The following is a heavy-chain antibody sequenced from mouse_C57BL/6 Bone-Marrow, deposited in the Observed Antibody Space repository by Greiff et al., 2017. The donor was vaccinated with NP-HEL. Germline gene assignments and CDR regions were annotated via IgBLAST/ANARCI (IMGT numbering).Heavy chain of an antibody. CDR1: GYTFTSYW. CDR3: ARITTVAQFAY. CDR2: IDPSDIYT. D-gene: IGHD1-1*01. V-gene: IGHV1-50*01. J-gene: IGHJ3*01. Sequence: QVQLQQPGAELVKPGASVKLSCKASGYTFTSYWMQWVKQRPGQGLEWIGEIDPSDIYTNYNQKFKGKATLTVDTSSSTAYMQLSSLTSEDSAVYYCARITTVAQFAYWGQGTLVTVSA.